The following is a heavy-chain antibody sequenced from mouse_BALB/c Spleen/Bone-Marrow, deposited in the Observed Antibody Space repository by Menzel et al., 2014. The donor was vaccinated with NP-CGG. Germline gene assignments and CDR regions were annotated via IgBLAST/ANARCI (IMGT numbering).Heavy chain of an antibody. Sequence: VQLQQSGAELVKPGASVKLSCTTSGFNIKDTYMHWVKLRPEQGLEWIGRIVPANGNTKYAPKFQGKATITADTSSNTAYLQLSSVTSEDTAVYFCASYGYGSYFDYWGQGTTVTVSS. J-gene: IGHJ2*01. D-gene: IGHD2-2*01. V-gene: IGHV14-3*02. CDR2: IVPANGNT. CDR1: GFNIKDTY. CDR3: ASYGYGSYFDY.